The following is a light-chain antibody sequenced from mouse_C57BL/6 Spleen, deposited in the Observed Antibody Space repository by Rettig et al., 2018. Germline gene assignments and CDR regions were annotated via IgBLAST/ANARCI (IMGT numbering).Light chain of an antibody. CDR2: CTN. J-gene: IGLJ1*01. V-gene: IGLV1*01. CDR3: ALWYSNHWV. Sequence: QAVVTQESDLTTSPGETVTLSCLSCTRAVTTSNHANWVQEKPDHLFTGLIGCTNNRAPGVPARFSGSLIGDKAALTITGAQTEDEAIYFCALWYSNHWVFGGGTKLTVL. CDR1: TRAVTTSNH.